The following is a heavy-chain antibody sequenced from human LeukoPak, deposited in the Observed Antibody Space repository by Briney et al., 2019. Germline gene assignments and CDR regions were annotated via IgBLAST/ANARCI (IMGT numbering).Heavy chain of an antibody. D-gene: IGHD1-1*01. Sequence: ASVKVSCKASGYTFYSYGIAGMPQAPGQGPESMGWISVYNGTTKHAQKLQGRLTMTTDTPTSTAYMELRSLRSDDTAVYYCARAAQTPTRLTTPWGQGTLVTVSS. CDR1: GYTFYSYG. CDR3: ARAAQTPTRLTTP. J-gene: IGHJ4*02. CDR2: ISVYNGTT. V-gene: IGHV1-18*01.